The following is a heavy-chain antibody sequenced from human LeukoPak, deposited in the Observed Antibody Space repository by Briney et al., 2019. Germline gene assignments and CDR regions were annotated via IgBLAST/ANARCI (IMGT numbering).Heavy chain of an antibody. CDR3: ARENYDILTGYYSRGTFDI. Sequence: SETLSLTCTVSGDSISSGYYWGWIRQPPGKGLEWIGSIYHSGTTYYNPSLKSRVTISVDTSKNQFSLKLSSVTAADTAVYYCARENYDILTGYYSRGTFDIWGQGTMVTVSS. D-gene: IGHD3-9*01. V-gene: IGHV4-38-2*02. CDR2: IYHSGTT. J-gene: IGHJ3*02. CDR1: GDSISSGYY.